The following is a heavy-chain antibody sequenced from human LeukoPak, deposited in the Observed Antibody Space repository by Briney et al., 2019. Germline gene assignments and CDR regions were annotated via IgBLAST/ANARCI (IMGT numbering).Heavy chain of an antibody. CDR1: GFTFSSYA. CDR3: ASNKEIFYDSSGGY. CDR2: ISGST. V-gene: IGHV3-23*01. Sequence: GGSLRLSCAASGFTFSSYAMSRVRQGPGKGLEWVSAISGSTYYADSVKGRFTISRDSSKNTVFLQMKSLRAEDTAMYYCASNKEIFYDSSGGYWGQGTLVTVSS. J-gene: IGHJ4*02. D-gene: IGHD3-22*01.